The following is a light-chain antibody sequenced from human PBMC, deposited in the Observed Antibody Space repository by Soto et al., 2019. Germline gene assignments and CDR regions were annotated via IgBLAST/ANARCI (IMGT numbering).Light chain of an antibody. CDR2: GAS. J-gene: IGKJ1*01. CDR3: QQYGNSPQT. CDR1: QSVSSY. Sequence: EIVLTQSPATLSLSPGERATLSCRASQSVSSYLAWYQQKPGQAPRLLISGASTRATGIPARFSGSGSGTDFTLTISRLEPEDFAVYYCQQYGNSPQTFGQGTKVDNK. V-gene: IGKV3-20*01.